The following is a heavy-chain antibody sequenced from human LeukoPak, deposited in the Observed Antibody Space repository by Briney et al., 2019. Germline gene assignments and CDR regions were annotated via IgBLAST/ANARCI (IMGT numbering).Heavy chain of an antibody. J-gene: IGHJ4*02. D-gene: IGHD3-10*01. V-gene: IGHV4-59*01. CDR3: ARVVRGVIWPHYYFDY. CDR1: GGSISSYY. CDR2: IYYSGST. Sequence: SETLSLTCTVSGGSISSYYWSWIRQPPGKGLEWIGYIYYSGSTNYNPSLKSRVTISVAPSKNQFSLKLSSVTAADTAVYYCARVVRGVIWPHYYFDYWGQGTLVTVSS.